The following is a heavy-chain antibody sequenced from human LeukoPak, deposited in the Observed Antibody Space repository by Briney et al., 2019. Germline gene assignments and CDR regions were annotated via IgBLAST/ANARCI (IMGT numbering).Heavy chain of an antibody. CDR1: GGTFSSYA. CDR2: IIPIFGTA. V-gene: IGHV1-69*13. Sequence: SVKVSCKASGGTFSSYAISWVRQAPGQGLEWMGGIIPIFGTANYAQKFQGRVAITADESTSTAYMELSSLRSEDTAVYYCARGGLGYCTNGVCYNQFDYWGQGTLVTVSS. CDR3: ARGGLGYCTNGVCYNQFDY. D-gene: IGHD2-8*01. J-gene: IGHJ4*02.